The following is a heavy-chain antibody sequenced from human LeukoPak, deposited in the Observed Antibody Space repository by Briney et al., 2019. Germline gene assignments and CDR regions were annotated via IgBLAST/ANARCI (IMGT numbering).Heavy chain of an antibody. Sequence: GGSLRLSCAASGFTFSSYGMHWVGQAPGKGLEGVAFIRYDGSNKYYADSVKGRFTISRDNSKNTLYLQMNSLRAEDTAVYYCAKDSGYYGSGSYPNYWGQGTLVTVSS. CDR3: AKDSGYYGSGSYPNY. J-gene: IGHJ4*02. V-gene: IGHV3-30*02. CDR2: IRYDGSNK. CDR1: GFTFSSYG. D-gene: IGHD3-10*01.